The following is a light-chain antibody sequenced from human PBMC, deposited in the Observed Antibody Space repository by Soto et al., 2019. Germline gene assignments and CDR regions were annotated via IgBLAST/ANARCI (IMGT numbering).Light chain of an antibody. CDR1: QSVSSSY. V-gene: IGKV3-20*01. CDR3: QQYGSSQS. Sequence: EIVLTQSPGTLSLSPGERATLSCRASQSVSSSYLAWYQQKPGQAPRLLIYGASSRATGIPDRFSGSGSGTDFTLTMSRLEPEDFAVYYCQQYGSSQSFGQGTKVELK. CDR2: GAS. J-gene: IGKJ1*01.